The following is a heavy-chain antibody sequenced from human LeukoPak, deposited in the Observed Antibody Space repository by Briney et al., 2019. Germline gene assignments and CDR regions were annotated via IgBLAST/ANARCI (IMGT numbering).Heavy chain of an antibody. CDR2: ISDRGGRT. V-gene: IGHV3-23*01. J-gene: IGHJ4*02. CDR3: AKEFRYCSGGSCYGEGDY. Sequence: GGSLRLSCAASGFTFSTYGMSWVRQAPGKGLEWVSSISDRGGRTYYADSVKGRFTISRDNSKNTLYLQMNSLRAEDTAVYYCAKEFRYCSGGSCYGEGDYWGQGTLVTVSS. D-gene: IGHD2-15*01. CDR1: GFTFSTYG.